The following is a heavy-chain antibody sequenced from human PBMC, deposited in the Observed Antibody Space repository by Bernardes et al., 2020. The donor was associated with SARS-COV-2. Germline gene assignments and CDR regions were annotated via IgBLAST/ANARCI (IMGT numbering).Heavy chain of an antibody. V-gene: IGHV3-21*01. CDR3: ARENMEVCTNCPMDF. CDR1: GFTFSRYS. J-gene: IGHJ4*02. Sequence: GSLRLSCTASGFTFSRYSMNWVRQVPGKGLEWVSSISFAGDSIHYTDSVRGRFTISRDNAENLLYLQMNSLRAEDTAVYFCARENMEVCTNCPMDFWGPGTLVTVSS. CDR2: ISFAGDSI. D-gene: IGHD2-2*01.